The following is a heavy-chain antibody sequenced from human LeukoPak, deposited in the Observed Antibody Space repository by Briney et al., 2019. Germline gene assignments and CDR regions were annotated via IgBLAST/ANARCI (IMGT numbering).Heavy chain of an antibody. CDR3: ARGARFGYSSSWYKAGVDY. Sequence: GGSLRLSCAASGFTFSSYSMNWVRQAPGKGLEWVSSISSSSSYIYYADSVKGRFTISRDNAKNSLYLQMNSLRAEDTAVYYCARGARFGYSSSWYKAGVDYWGQGTLVTVSS. V-gene: IGHV3-21*01. J-gene: IGHJ4*02. CDR2: ISSSSSYI. CDR1: GFTFSSYS. D-gene: IGHD6-13*01.